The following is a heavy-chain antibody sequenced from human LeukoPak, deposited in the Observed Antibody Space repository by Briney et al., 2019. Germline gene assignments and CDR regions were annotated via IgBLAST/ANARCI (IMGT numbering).Heavy chain of an antibody. CDR2: FYHSGST. D-gene: IGHD3-16*01. CDR1: NYSISSGYY. J-gene: IGHJ3*02. CDR3: ASYTDAFDI. V-gene: IGHV4-38-2*02. Sequence: SETLSLTCTVSNYSISSGYYWGWIRQPPGKGLEWIGSFYHSGSTYYNPSLKSRVTISVDTSKNQFSLRLSSVTAADTAVYYCASYTDAFDIWGQGTMVTVSS.